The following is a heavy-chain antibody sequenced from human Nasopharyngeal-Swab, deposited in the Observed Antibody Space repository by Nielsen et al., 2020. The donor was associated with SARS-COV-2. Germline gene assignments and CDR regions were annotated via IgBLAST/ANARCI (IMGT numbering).Heavy chain of an antibody. D-gene: IGHD2-21*01. CDR3: ATFPPSYCGGPTHYCDY. J-gene: IGHJ4*02. Sequence: WIRQPPGKGLEWVSIVYSGGRTSYADSVNGRFSVSRHNSENTVYLQMNSLRTDDTALYYCATFPPSYCGGPTHYCDYWGQGTQVTVSS. V-gene: IGHV3-53*04. CDR2: VYSGGRT.